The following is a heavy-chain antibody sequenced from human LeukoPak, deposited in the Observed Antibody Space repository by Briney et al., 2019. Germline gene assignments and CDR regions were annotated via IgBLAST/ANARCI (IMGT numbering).Heavy chain of an antibody. CDR2: TNHSGST. Sequence: PSETLSLTCAVYGGSISGYYWSWIRQPPGKGLKWIGETNHSGSTNYNPSLKSRVTISVDTSKNQFSLKLSSVTAADTAVYYCARLWIQLWLPNWFDPWGQGTLVTVSS. V-gene: IGHV4-34*01. CDR3: ARLWIQLWLPNWFDP. CDR1: GGSISGYY. D-gene: IGHD5-18*01. J-gene: IGHJ5*02.